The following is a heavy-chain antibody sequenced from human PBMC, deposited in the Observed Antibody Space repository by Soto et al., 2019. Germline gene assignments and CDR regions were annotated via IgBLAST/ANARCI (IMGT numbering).Heavy chain of an antibody. CDR3: ARIEGDCSGGSCYSGGFDY. V-gene: IGHV3-11*01. D-gene: IGHD2-15*01. CDR2: IDNIGSIK. CDR1: GFTFSDYY. J-gene: IGHJ4*02. Sequence: GGSLRLSCAASGFTFSDYYMTWVRQAPGNGLEWVSYIDNIGSIKYYADSVKGRFTISRYNTKNSLSLQMNSLGAEDTAIYYCARIEGDCSGGSCYSGGFDYWGQGALVTVSS.